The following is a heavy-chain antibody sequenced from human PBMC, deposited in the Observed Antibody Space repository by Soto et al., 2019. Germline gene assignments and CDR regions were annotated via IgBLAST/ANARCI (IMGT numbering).Heavy chain of an antibody. D-gene: IGHD2-15*01. CDR3: ARASVPYGGKGYFDY. CDR1: GFTFSSYG. V-gene: IGHV3-33*01. J-gene: IGHJ4*02. Sequence: GGSLRLSCAASGFTFSSYGMHWVRQAPGKGLEWVAVIWYDGSNKYYADSVKGRFTISRDNSKNTLYLQMNSLRAEDTAVYYCARASVPYGGKGYFDYWGQGTLVTVSS. CDR2: IWYDGSNK.